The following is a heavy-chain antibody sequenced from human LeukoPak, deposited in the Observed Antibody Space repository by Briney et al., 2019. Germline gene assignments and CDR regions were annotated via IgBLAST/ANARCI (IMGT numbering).Heavy chain of an antibody. D-gene: IGHD3-3*01. CDR2: INHSGST. J-gene: IGHJ4*02. CDR1: GGSFSGYY. CDR3: ARAVLTYYDFWSGSPHFDY. V-gene: IGHV4-34*01. Sequence: SETLSLTCAVYGGSFSGYYWSWIRQPPGKGLEWIGEINHSGSTNYNPSLKSRVTISVDTSKNQFSPKLSSVTAADTAVYYCARAVLTYYDFWSGSPHFDYWGQGTLVTVSS.